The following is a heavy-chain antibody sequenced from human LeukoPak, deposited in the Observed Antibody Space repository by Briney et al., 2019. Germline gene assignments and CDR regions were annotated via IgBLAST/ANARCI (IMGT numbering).Heavy chain of an antibody. J-gene: IGHJ4*02. D-gene: IGHD3-22*01. Sequence: PGGSLRLSCAASGFTFSSYAMSWVRQAPGKGLEWVSGISGSGGSTYYADSVKGRFTISRDNSKNTLYVQMNSLRVEDTAVYYCAKTSDISVRYYFDYWGQGTLVAVSS. CDR1: GFTFSSYA. V-gene: IGHV3-23*01. CDR3: AKTSDISVRYYFDY. CDR2: ISGSGGST.